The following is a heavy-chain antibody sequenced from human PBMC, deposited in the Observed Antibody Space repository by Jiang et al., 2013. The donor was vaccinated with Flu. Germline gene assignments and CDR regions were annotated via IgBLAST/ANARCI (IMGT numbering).Heavy chain of an antibody. CDR2: IWYDGSKK. J-gene: IGHJ2*01. V-gene: IGHV3-33*01. Sequence: VVQPGRSLRLSCAASGFTLRTYGMHWVRQAPGKGLEWVAVIWYDGSKKYYADSVKGRFTISRDNSKNTLYLQMNSLRAEDTAVYYCARAPYAEMAIYEGWYFDLWGRGTLVTVSS. CDR3: ARAPYAEMAIYEGWYFDL. D-gene: IGHD5-24*01. CDR1: GFTLRTYG.